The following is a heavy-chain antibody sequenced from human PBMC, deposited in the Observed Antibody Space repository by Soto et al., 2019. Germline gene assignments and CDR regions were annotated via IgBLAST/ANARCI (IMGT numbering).Heavy chain of an antibody. D-gene: IGHD6-13*01. J-gene: IGHJ6*02. V-gene: IGHV3-30-3*01. CDR2: ISYDGSNK. CDR1: GFTFSSYA. CDR3: ARDGGIAAAGNYYYYYGMDV. Sequence: ESGGGVVQPGRSLRLSCAASGFTFSSYAMHWVRQAPGKGLEWVAVISYDGSNKYYADSVKGRFTISRDNSKNTLYLQMNSLRAEDTAVYYCARDGGIAAAGNYYYYYGMDVWGQGTTVTVSS.